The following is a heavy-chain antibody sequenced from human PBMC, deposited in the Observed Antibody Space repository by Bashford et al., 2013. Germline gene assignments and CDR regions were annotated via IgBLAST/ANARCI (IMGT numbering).Heavy chain of an antibody. CDR2: IYYSGSI. V-gene: IGHV4-28*05. J-gene: IGHJ4*02. CDR1: GYSISSSNW. D-gene: IGHD1-26*01. CDR3: ARSPSGSSYYFDY. Sequence: SSETLSLTCAVSGYSISSSNWWGWIRQPPGKGLEWIGYIYYSGSIYYNPSLKSRVTMSVDTSKNQFSLKLSSVTAVDTAVYYCARSPSGSSYYFDYWGQGTLVTVSS.